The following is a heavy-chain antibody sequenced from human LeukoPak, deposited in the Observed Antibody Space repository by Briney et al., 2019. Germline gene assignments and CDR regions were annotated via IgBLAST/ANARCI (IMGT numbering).Heavy chain of an antibody. J-gene: IGHJ3*02. CDR1: GGSIRSVGYY. Sequence: SETLSLTCSVSGGSIRSVGYYWGWIRQPPGKGLEWIGSIYYSGSTYYNPSLKSRVTISVDTSKNQFSLKLSSVTAADTAVYYCARHRASGSYVAFDIWGQGTMVTVSS. CDR2: IYYSGST. CDR3: ARHRASGSYVAFDI. V-gene: IGHV4-39*01. D-gene: IGHD1-26*01.